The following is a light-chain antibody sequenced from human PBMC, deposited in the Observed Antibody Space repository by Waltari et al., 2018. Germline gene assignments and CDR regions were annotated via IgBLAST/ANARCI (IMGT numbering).Light chain of an antibody. CDR1: TSNIGSRT. J-gene: IGLJ2*01. Sequence: VVTQPPSASGTPGQRVSISCSGGTSNIGSRTVNWYQQLPGMAPKLLIYNNDRRPSGVPDRFSGSKSGTSASLAISGLHSDDEADYYCSSWDDSLSAPVFGGGTKLTVL. CDR2: NND. V-gene: IGLV1-44*01. CDR3: SSWDDSLSAPV.